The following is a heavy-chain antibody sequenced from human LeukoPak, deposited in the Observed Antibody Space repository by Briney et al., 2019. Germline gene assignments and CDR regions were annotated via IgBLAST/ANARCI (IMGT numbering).Heavy chain of an antibody. J-gene: IGHJ4*02. CDR2: INPNSGGT. CDR1: GYTFTGYY. Sequence: RASVKVSCKASGYTFTGYYMHWVRQAPGQGLEWMGWINPNSGGTNYAQKFQGRVTMTRDTSISTAYMELSSLRSEDMAVYYCARGYYYDSSGYYTPPVSLDYWGQGTLVTVSS. D-gene: IGHD3-22*01. V-gene: IGHV1-2*02. CDR3: ARGYYYDSSGYYTPPVSLDY.